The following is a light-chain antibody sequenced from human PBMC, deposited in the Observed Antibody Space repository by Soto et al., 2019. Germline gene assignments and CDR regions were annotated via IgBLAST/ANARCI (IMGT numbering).Light chain of an antibody. CDR3: QQYDNWPQT. V-gene: IGKV3-15*01. Sequence: EIVMTQSPATLSVSPGERATLSCRASQSVSSNLAWYQQKPGQGPSLLIYGASTRATGIPARFSGRGSGTEFTLTISSLQSVDFAVYYCQQYDNWPQTFGQGTKVDI. J-gene: IGKJ1*01. CDR1: QSVSSN. CDR2: GAS.